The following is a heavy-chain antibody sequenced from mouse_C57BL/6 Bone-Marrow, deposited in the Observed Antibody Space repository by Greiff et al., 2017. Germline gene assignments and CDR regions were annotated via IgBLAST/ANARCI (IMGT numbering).Heavy chain of an antibody. CDR1: GYAFTNYL. D-gene: IGHD1-1*01. J-gene: IGHJ2*01. Sequence: VQLQQSGAELVRPGTSVKVSCKASGYAFTNYLIEWVKQRPGQGLEWIGVINPGSGGTNYNEKFKGKATLTADKSSSTAYMQLSSLTSEDSAVYFCARAPATSYYFDYWGQGTTLTVSS. CDR2: INPGSGGT. CDR3: ARAPATSYYFDY. V-gene: IGHV1-54*01.